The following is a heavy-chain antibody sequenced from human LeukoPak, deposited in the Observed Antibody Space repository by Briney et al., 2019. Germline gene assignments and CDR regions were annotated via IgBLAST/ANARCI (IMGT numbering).Heavy chain of an antibody. D-gene: IGHD3-22*01. Sequence: GGSLKLSCAASGFTLGRYVMHWARQVPGKGLVWVSRISTGGSRTIYADFAKGRFTISRDNAKSTLYLQMNSLRAEDTAVYYCVRDSDYYDSSGLDSWGQGTLVTVSS. CDR1: GFTLGRYV. V-gene: IGHV3-74*01. CDR3: VRDSDYYDSSGLDS. J-gene: IGHJ5*01. CDR2: ISTGGSRT.